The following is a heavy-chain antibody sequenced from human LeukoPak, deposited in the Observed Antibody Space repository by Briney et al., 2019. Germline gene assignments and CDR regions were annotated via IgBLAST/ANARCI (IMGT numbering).Heavy chain of an antibody. CDR1: GFIFSSYA. CDR3: AKHQSDYWEFDY. V-gene: IGHV3-23*01. CDR2: ISGSGGST. D-gene: IGHD3-3*01. Sequence: GGSLRLSCAASGFIFSSYAMSWVRQAPGKGLEWVSTISGSGGSTYYADSVKGRFTISRDNPKNTLYLQMNSLRAEDTAVYYCAKHQSDYWEFDYWGQGTLVTVSS. J-gene: IGHJ4*02.